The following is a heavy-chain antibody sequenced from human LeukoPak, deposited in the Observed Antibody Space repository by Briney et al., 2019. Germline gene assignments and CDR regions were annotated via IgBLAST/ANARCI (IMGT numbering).Heavy chain of an antibody. V-gene: IGHV1-18*01. CDR1: GYTFTSYG. D-gene: IGHD1-26*01. J-gene: IGHJ4*02. Sequence: ASVKVSCKASGYTFTSYGISWVRQAPGQGLEWMGWISAYNGNTNYAQKLQGRVTMTTGTSTSTAYMELRSLRSDDTAVYYCARVPISGSYYLYYFVYWGQGTLVTVSS. CDR3: ARVPISGSYYLYYFVY. CDR2: ISAYNGNT.